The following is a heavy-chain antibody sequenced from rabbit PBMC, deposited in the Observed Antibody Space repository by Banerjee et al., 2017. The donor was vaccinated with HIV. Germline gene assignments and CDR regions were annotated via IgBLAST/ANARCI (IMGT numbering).Heavy chain of an antibody. D-gene: IGHD6-1*01. CDR1: GFDFSSYG. J-gene: IGHJ4*01. Sequence: QKQLVESGGGLVQPGGSLKLSCKASGFDFSSYGVSWVRQAPGKGLEWIACIYAGSSDYTYYASWAKGRFTISKTSSTTVTLQMTSLTAADTATYFCARNAGYANGGDGYFKLWGQGTLVTVS. CDR3: ARNAGYANGGDGYFKL. V-gene: IGHV1S45*01. CDR2: IYAGSSDYT.